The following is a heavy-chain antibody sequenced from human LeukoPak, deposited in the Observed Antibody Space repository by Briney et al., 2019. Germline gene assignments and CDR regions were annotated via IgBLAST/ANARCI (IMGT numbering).Heavy chain of an antibody. J-gene: IGHJ3*02. CDR3: ARDLGRYSYVSGDHRAFDI. D-gene: IGHD5-18*01. V-gene: IGHV1-69*13. Sequence: SVKVSCKASGGTFSSYAISWVRQAPGQGLEWMGGIIPIFGTANYAQKFQGRVTITADESTSTAYMELSSLRSEDTAVYYCARDLGRYSYVSGDHRAFDIWGQGTMVTVSS. CDR1: GGTFSSYA. CDR2: IIPIFGTA.